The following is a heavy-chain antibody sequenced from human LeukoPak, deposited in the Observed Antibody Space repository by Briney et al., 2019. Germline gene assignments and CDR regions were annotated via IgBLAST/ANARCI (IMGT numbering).Heavy chain of an antibody. CDR3: ARDRAVSWLDS. CDR2: ISLDGSRK. V-gene: IGHV3-33*05. D-gene: IGHD3-10*01. J-gene: IGHJ5*01. Sequence: GRSLRLSCAASGLTFTSHGFHWVRQAPGRGLERLTFISLDGSRKSYADSVKGRFTFSRDDSKNTLYLEMNSLRAEDTATYYCARDRAVSWLDSWGLGTPVTVSS. CDR1: GLTFTSHG.